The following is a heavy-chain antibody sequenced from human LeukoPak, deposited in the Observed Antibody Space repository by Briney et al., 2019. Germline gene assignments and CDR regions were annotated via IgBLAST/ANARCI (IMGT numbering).Heavy chain of an antibody. Sequence: GASMKVSCKASGYTFTSYGISWVRQAPGQGLEWMGWISAYNGNTNYAQKLQGRVTMTTDTSTSTAYMELRSLRSDDTAVYYCARAILVATIDGYYFDYWGQGTLVTVSS. J-gene: IGHJ4*02. D-gene: IGHD5-12*01. CDR1: GYTFTSYG. CDR3: ARAILVATIDGYYFDY. CDR2: ISAYNGNT. V-gene: IGHV1-18*01.